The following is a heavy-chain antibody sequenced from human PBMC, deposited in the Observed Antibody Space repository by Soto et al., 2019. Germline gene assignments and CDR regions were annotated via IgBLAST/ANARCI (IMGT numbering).Heavy chain of an antibody. CDR3: AKAEDCSSSSCHHYYYSMDV. Sequence: QVQLVQSGAEVKKPGASVTVSCKASGYTFTKYDINWVRQAPGQGLEWMGWMNPNSGNTGYAQKFQGRVTMTRSTSLNTAYMEMSSLTSDDTAVYYCAKAEDCSSSSCHHYYYSMDVWGIGTTVTVSS. CDR1: GYTFTKYD. V-gene: IGHV1-8*01. CDR2: MNPNSGNT. D-gene: IGHD2-2*01. J-gene: IGHJ6*03.